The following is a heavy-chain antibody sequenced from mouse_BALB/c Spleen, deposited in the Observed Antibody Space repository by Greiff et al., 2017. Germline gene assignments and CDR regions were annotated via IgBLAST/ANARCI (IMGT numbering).Heavy chain of an antibody. D-gene: IGHD1-1*01. CDR3: AAFTTVVATRYAMDY. CDR1: GYAFTNYL. J-gene: IGHJ4*01. CDR2: INPGSGGT. Sequence: VQLQQSGAELVRPGTSVKVSCKASGYAFTNYLIEWVKQRPGQGLEWIGVINPGSGGTNYNEKFKGKATLTADKSSSTAYMQLSSLTSDDSAVYCCAAFTTVVATRYAMDYWGQGTSVTGSS. V-gene: IGHV1-54*01.